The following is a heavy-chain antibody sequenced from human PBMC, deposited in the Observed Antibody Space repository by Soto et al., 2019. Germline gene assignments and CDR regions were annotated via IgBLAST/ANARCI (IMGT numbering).Heavy chain of an antibody. D-gene: IGHD6-13*01. CDR2: ISGSGGST. V-gene: IGHV3-23*01. Sequence: EVQLLESGGGLVQPGGSLRLSCAASGFTFSNYAVTWVRQAPGKGLEWVSTISGSGGSTYYADSVKGRFTIARDNSKNTLYPQMNSLRAEDTDVYYGAKDQGSSWYEIDYWGQGTLVTVSS. CDR1: GFTFSNYA. J-gene: IGHJ4*02. CDR3: AKDQGSSWYEIDY.